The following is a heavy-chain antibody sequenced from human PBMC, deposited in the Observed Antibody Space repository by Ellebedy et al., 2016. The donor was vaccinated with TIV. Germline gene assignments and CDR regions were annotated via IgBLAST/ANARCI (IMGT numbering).Heavy chain of an antibody. CDR1: GFNFDDYT. J-gene: IGHJ4*02. D-gene: IGHD5-18*01. Sequence: GESLKISCTASGFNFDDYTMHWVRQAPGKGLEWVSLISWNGCSLYYADSVKGRFTISRYNSKNSLFLQMNSLKSEDTALYYCVKDKARGGYSHGTPYFGHWGQGTLVTVSS. CDR3: VKDKARGGYSHGTPYFGH. V-gene: IGHV3-43*01. CDR2: ISWNGCSL.